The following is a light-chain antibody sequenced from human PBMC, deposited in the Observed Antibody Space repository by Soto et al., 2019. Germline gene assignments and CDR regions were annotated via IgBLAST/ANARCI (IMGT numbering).Light chain of an antibody. J-gene: IGLJ1*01. V-gene: IGLV2-8*01. CDR2: EVT. CDR3: SSYAGSDIYV. Sequence: QPALTQPPSASGSPGQSVSISCTGTSSDVGKYDFVSWYQQHPGKAPKLMIYEVTKRPSGVPDRFSGSKSGNTASLTVSGLQAEDEADYYCSSYAGSDIYVFGSGTKVTVL. CDR1: SSDVGKYDF.